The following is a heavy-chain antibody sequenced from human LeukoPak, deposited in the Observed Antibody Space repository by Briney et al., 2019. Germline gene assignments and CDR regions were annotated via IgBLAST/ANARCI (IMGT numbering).Heavy chain of an antibody. CDR2: IYYSGST. CDR3: ARGSRYGMDV. D-gene: IGHD3-10*01. V-gene: IGHV4-39*01. J-gene: IGHJ6*02. CDR1: GGSISSSRYY. Sequence: SETLSLTCTVSGGSISSSRYYWGWIRQPPGKGLEWIGSIYYSGSTYYNPSLKSRVTISVDTSKNQFSLKLSSVTAADTAVYYCARGSRYGMDVWGQGTTVTVSS.